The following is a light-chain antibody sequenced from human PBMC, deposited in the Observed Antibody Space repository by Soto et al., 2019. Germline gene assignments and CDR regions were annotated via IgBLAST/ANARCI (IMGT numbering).Light chain of an antibody. J-gene: IGLJ1*01. Sequence: QSVLTQPPSVSGAPGQRVTISCAGSSSHIGATYDIHWYQQLPGAAPRLLIYGNSNRPSGVPDRFAGSKSGTSASLAINGLRSDDEADYYCAAWDDNLNAYVFGSGTKLTVL. V-gene: IGLV1-40*01. CDR2: GNS. CDR3: AAWDDNLNAYV. CDR1: SSHIGATYD.